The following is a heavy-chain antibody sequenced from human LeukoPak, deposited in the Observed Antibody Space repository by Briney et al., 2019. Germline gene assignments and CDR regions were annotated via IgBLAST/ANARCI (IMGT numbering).Heavy chain of an antibody. V-gene: IGHV3-21*01. CDR2: ISNSGVYT. D-gene: IGHD3-22*01. CDR3: AGGQYYSDTSGYLRGWFDP. CDR1: GFTFSKYT. Sequence: PGGSLRLSCEGSGFTFSKYTMNWVRQAPGKGLEWVSSISNSGVYTYYADSLKGRFTISRDNAANSLFLQMNSLSAEGTAVYYCAGGQYYSDTSGYLRGWFDPWGQGTLVSVSS. J-gene: IGHJ5*02.